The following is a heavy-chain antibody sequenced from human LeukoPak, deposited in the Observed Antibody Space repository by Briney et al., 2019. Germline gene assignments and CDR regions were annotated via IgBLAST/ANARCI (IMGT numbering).Heavy chain of an antibody. V-gene: IGHV3-30*02. CDR2: IRYDGSNK. J-gene: IGHJ4*02. CDR3: ARAYS. CDR1: GFTFSSYG. Sequence: GGSLRLSCAASGFTFSSYGMHWVRQAPGKGLEWVAFIRYDGSNKYYADSVKGRFTISRDNAKNSLFLQMNSLEAEDTAVYYCARAYSWGQGTLVTVSS.